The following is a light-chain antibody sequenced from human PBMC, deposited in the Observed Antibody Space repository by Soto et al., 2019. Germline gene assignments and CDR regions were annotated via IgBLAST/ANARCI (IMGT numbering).Light chain of an antibody. CDR2: KAS. CDR3: QQYHSYPYT. CDR1: QSISSW. J-gene: IGKJ2*01. V-gene: IGKV1-5*03. Sequence: DIQMTQSPSTLSASVGDRVTITCRASQSISSWLAWYKQKPGKAPKLLIYKASSLESGVPSRFSGSGSGTEFPLTISSLQPDDFATYYCQQYHSYPYTFGQGTTLEIK.